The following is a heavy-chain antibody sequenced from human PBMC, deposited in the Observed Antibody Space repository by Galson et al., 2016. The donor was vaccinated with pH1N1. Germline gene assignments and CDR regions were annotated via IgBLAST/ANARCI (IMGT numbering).Heavy chain of an antibody. CDR2: IKEDGSET. Sequence: SLRLSCAASGFTFSNYWMHWVRQVPGKGLEWVANIKEDGSETYYVDSVRGRFTISRDNAKNSLYLQMNSLRAEDTALYYCARAIGSRSAYWGQGTLVTVSS. J-gene: IGHJ4*02. CDR1: GFTFSNYW. CDR3: ARAIGSRSAY. D-gene: IGHD3-16*02. V-gene: IGHV3-7*01.